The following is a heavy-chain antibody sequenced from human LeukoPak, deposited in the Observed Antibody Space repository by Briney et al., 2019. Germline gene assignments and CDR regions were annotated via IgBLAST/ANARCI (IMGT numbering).Heavy chain of an antibody. D-gene: IGHD3-16*02. Sequence: PSETLSLTCTVSGGSISSYYWSWIRQPPGKGLEWIGYIYYSGSTNYNPSLKSRVTISVDTSKNQFSLKLSSVTAADTAVYYCARVSYVWGSYRYRAFDIWGQGTMVTVSS. CDR3: ARVSYVWGSYRYRAFDI. V-gene: IGHV4-59*01. J-gene: IGHJ3*02. CDR2: IYYSGST. CDR1: GGSISSYY.